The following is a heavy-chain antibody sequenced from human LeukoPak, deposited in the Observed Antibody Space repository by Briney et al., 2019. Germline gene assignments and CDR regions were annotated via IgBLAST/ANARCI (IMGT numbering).Heavy chain of an antibody. CDR3: ARGGVIPTTVTLFDY. V-gene: IGHV4-4*02. J-gene: IGHJ4*02. CDR2: IYHSGST. CDR1: GGSISSSNW. D-gene: IGHD4-17*01. Sequence: PSGTLSLTCAVSGGSISSSNWWSWVRQPPGKGLEWIGEIYHSGSTNYNPSLKSRVTISVDKSKNQFSLKLSSVTAADTAVYYCARGGVIPTTVTLFDYWGQGTLVTVSS.